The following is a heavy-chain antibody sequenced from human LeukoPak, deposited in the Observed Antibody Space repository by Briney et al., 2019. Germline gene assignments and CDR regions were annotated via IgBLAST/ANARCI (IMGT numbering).Heavy chain of an antibody. CDR3: AKGESGWYEFGYLDL. J-gene: IGHJ2*01. Sequence: GGSLRLSCAASGFTFSSYAMSWVRQAPGKGLEWVSAISGSGGSTYYADSVKLLFTISRDNSKNTLYLKMNSPGDEDTAVYYCAKGESGWYEFGYLDLWGGGTLVTVSS. CDR2: ISGSGGST. CDR1: GFTFSSYA. D-gene: IGHD6-19*01. V-gene: IGHV3-23*01.